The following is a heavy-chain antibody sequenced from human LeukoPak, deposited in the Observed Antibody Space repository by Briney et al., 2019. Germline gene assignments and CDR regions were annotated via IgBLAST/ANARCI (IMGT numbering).Heavy chain of an antibody. Sequence: KYYAASVKGRFTISRDNSKNTLYLQMNSLRAEDTAVYYCAKDAGYCSSTSCYRGHYYMDVWGKGTTVTVSS. V-gene: IGHV3-33*06. CDR3: AKDAGYCSSTSCYRGHYYMDV. CDR2: K. D-gene: IGHD2-2*02. J-gene: IGHJ6*03.